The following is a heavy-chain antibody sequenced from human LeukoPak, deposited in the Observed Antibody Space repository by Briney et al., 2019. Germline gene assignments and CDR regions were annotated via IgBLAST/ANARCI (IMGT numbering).Heavy chain of an antibody. CDR1: GGSISSYY. D-gene: IGHD6-13*01. J-gene: IGHJ5*02. CDR3: ARPQADSSSFGHWFDP. Sequence: SETLSLTCSVSGGSISSYYWSWIRQPAGKGLEWIGRIYTSGSTNYNPSLKSRVTMSVDTSKNQFSLKLSSVTAADTAVYYCARPQADSSSFGHWFDPWGQGTLVTASS. CDR2: IYTSGST. V-gene: IGHV4-4*07.